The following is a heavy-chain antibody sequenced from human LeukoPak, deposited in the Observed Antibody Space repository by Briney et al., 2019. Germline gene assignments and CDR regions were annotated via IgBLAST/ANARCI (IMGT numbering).Heavy chain of an antibody. CDR3: ASSPYYYDNSGAYYSGGFRY. CDR1: GFTVSSNS. CDR2: IYHAGNT. D-gene: IGHD3-22*01. Sequence: PGGSLRLSCTVSGFTVSSNSMSWVRQAPGKGLEWASVIYHAGNTSYADSVKGRFTISRDFSKNTLYLQMRSLRVEDTAVYYCASSPYYYDNSGAYYSGGFRYWGQGTLVTVSS. V-gene: IGHV3-53*01. J-gene: IGHJ4*02.